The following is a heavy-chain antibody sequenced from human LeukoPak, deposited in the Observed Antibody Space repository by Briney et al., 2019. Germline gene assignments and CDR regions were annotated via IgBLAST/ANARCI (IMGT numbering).Heavy chain of an antibody. CDR1: GYTFTSYG. V-gene: IGHV1-18*01. CDR3: ARGWKYRFGFYFAY. Sequence: ASVKVSCKASGYTFTSYGISWVRQAPGQGLEWMGWISAYNGNTNYAQKFQGRVTMATDTSTSTVYMEVRSLRSDDTAVYYCARGWKYRFGFYFAYWGQGTLVTVSS. D-gene: IGHD5-18*01. J-gene: IGHJ4*02. CDR2: ISAYNGNT.